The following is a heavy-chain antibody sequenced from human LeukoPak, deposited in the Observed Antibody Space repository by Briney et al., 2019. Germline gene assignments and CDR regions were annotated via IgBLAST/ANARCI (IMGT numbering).Heavy chain of an antibody. CDR2: IYPGDSDT. CDR1: GYSFTSYW. J-gene: IGHJ3*02. CDR3: ARQDEYSYGLDAFDI. Sequence: GESLKISCKGSGYSFTSYWIGWVRQMPGKGLEWMGIIYPGDSDTRYSPSFQGQVTISADKSISTAYLQWSSLKASDTAMYYCARQDEYSYGLDAFDIWGQGTMVTVSS. V-gene: IGHV5-51*01. D-gene: IGHD5-18*01.